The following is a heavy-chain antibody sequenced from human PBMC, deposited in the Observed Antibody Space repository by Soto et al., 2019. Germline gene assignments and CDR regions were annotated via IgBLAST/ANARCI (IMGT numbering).Heavy chain of an antibody. V-gene: IGHV4-34*01. CDR2: INHSGNT. CDR1: GGSFSGYY. D-gene: IGHD1-26*01. Sequence: SLTCAVYGGSFSGYYWSWIRQPPGKGLEWIGEINHSGNTKYNPSLKSRVTISVDTSMNQFSLTLTSVTAADTAVYYCARDPARGGGSYLGYFDYWGQGTPVTVSS. CDR3: ARDPARGGGSYLGYFDY. J-gene: IGHJ4*02.